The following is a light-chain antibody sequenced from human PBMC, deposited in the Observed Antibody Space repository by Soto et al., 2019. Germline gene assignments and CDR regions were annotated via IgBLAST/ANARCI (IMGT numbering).Light chain of an antibody. V-gene: IGKV3-20*01. J-gene: IGKJ5*01. Sequence: ENVLTQSPGTLSLSPGERSTLSCRASQSVGRNYLAWFQQKSGQAPRLVIYGASSRAAGIPDRLSGSGSGTDFTLTISRLEPEDFAVYYCQQYATSPITFGQGTRREIK. CDR1: QSVGRNY. CDR2: GAS. CDR3: QQYATSPIT.